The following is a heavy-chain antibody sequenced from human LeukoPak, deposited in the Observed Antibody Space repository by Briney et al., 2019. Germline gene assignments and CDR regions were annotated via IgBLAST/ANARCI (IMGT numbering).Heavy chain of an antibody. CDR1: GFTFSSYA. Sequence: GGSLRLSCAASGFTFSSYAMSWVRQAPGRGLEWVSAISGSGGSTYYADSVKGRFTISRDNSKDTLYLQMNSLRAEDTAVYYCARVNTYYYDSSGYSNYGMDVWGQGTTVTVSS. D-gene: IGHD3-22*01. J-gene: IGHJ6*02. CDR3: ARVNTYYYDSSGYSNYGMDV. CDR2: ISGSGGST. V-gene: IGHV3-23*01.